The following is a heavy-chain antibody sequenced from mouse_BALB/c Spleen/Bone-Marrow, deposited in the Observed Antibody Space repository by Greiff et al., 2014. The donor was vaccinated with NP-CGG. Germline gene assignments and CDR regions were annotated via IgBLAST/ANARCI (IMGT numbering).Heavy chain of an antibody. D-gene: IGHD1-1*01. Sequence: VQLKESGGGLVQPGGSLKLSCAASGFDFSRYWMSWVRQAPGKGLEWIGEINPHSSTINYTPSLKDKFIISRDNAKNTLYLQMSKVSSEDTALYYCARLNYYGNLFVWGAGTTVTVSS. V-gene: IGHV4-1*02. J-gene: IGHJ1*01. CDR1: GFDFSRYW. CDR2: INPHSSTI. CDR3: ARLNYYGNLFV.